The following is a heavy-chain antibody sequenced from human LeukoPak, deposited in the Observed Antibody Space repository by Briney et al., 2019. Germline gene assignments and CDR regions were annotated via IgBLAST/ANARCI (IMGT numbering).Heavy chain of an antibody. D-gene: IGHD6-13*01. J-gene: IGHJ3*02. CDR2: IYSGGST. CDR1: GFTVSSNY. Sequence: PGGSLRLSCAASGFTVSSNYMSWVRQAPGKGLEWVSVIYSGGSTYYADSVKGRFTISRDNSKNTLYLQMNSLRAEDTAVYYCARELVGHVATLAFDIWGQGTMVTVSS. V-gene: IGHV3-53*01. CDR3: ARELVGHVATLAFDI.